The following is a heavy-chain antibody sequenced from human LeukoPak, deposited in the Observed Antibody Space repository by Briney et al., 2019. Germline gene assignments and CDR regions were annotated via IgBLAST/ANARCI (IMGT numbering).Heavy chain of an antibody. CDR2: IIPIFGTA. Sequence: GSSVKVSCKASGGTFSSYAISWVRQAPGQGLEWMGRIIPIFGTANYAQKFQGRVTITTDESTNTAYMELSSLRSEDTAVYYCARESRLYDSSGYYYVHAFDIWGQGTMVTVSS. CDR1: GGTFSSYA. V-gene: IGHV1-69*05. J-gene: IGHJ3*02. D-gene: IGHD3-22*01. CDR3: ARESRLYDSSGYYYVHAFDI.